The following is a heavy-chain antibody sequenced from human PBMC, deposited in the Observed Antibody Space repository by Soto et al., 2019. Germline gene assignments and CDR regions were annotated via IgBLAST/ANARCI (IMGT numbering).Heavy chain of an antibody. V-gene: IGHV1-69*13. CDR2: IIPIFGTA. D-gene: IGHD6-13*01. Sequence: ASVKVSCKASGGTFSSYAISWVRQARGQGLEWMGGIIPIFGTANYAQKFQGRVTITADESTSTAYMELSSLRSEDTAVYYCARVMVGIAAAGPYNWFDPWGQGTLVTVSS. J-gene: IGHJ5*02. CDR3: ARVMVGIAAAGPYNWFDP. CDR1: GGTFSSYA.